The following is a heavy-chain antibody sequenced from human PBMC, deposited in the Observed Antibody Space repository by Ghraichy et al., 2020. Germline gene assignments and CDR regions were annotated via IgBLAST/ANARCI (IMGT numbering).Heavy chain of an antibody. CDR3: AKLWGSGDPFAL. V-gene: IGHV3-21*01. CDR1: GFNFNNYF. Sequence: GGSLRLSCATSGFNFNNYFMTWVRQAPGKGLEWVSSISGSRAHISYADTVRGRFTISRDNDKKTLYLDMNSLRVEDTAVYYCAKLWGSGDPFALWSQGTTVTVSS. J-gene: IGHJ3*01. D-gene: IGHD3-10*01. CDR2: ISGSRAHI.